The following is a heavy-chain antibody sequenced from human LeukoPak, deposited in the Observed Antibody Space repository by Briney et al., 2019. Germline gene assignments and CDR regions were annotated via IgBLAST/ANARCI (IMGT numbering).Heavy chain of an antibody. CDR3: ATNRAGTYDRPFDI. V-gene: IGHV4-61*02. CDR1: GASIISSNYY. Sequence: SETLSLTCTVSGASIISSNYYWTWIRQPAGKGLEWIGRIYTSGSTNYNPSLNSRVTISVDTSKNQFSLKLSSVTATDTAVYFCATNRAGTYDRPFDIWGQGTMVTVSS. CDR2: IYTSGST. J-gene: IGHJ3*02. D-gene: IGHD1-26*01.